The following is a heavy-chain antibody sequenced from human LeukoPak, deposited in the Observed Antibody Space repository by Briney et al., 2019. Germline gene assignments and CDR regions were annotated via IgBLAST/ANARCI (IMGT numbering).Heavy chain of an antibody. D-gene: IGHD2-2*01. J-gene: IGHJ4*02. Sequence: SVKVSCKTSGGTFSSHVISWVRQAPGQGLEWMGGIIPIFGTANYAQKFQGRVTITADKSTNKVYMELGSLRSDDTAIYFCARVNGYCSSISCFLDYWGQGTLVTVSS. CDR3: ARVNGYCSSISCFLDY. CDR2: IIPIFGTA. CDR1: GGTFSSHV. V-gene: IGHV1-69*06.